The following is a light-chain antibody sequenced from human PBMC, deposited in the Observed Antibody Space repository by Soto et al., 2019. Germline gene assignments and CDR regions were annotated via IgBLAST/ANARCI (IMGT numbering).Light chain of an antibody. J-gene: IGLJ2*01. CDR2: YDS. V-gene: IGLV3-21*04. CDR3: QVWASSSDHPRVV. CDR1: NIGSKS. Sequence: SYELTQPPSVSVAPGKTARITCGGNNIGSKSVHWYQQKPGQAPVLVIYYDSDRPSGIPERFSGSNSGNTATLTISRVEAGDEADYYCQVWASSSDHPRVVFGGGTKLTVL.